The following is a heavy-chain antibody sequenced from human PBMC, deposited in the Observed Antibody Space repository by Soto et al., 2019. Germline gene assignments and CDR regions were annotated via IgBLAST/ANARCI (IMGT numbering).Heavy chain of an antibody. Sequence: QITLKESGPTLVKPTQTLTLTCTYSGFSLRTTGVGVGWIRQPPGKALEWLGIIYRNDDKRYSPSLKSRFTLTSDISKSQVVLTMTNMDPVDTATYYCAHTWGLPFDYWGQGTLVIVSS. CDR1: GFSLRTTGVG. D-gene: IGHD3-16*01. V-gene: IGHV2-5*01. CDR2: IYRNDDK. J-gene: IGHJ4*02. CDR3: AHTWGLPFDY.